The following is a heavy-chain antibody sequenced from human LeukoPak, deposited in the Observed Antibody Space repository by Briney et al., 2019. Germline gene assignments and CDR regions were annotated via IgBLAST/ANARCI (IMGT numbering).Heavy chain of an antibody. CDR1: GGSFDGYY. CDR2: ITYDGST. V-gene: IGHV4-34*01. J-gene: IGHJ6*03. D-gene: IGHD5-18*01. CDR3: ARGGYSSGYYYMDV. Sequence: SETLSLTCAVFGGSFDGYYWSWIRQPPGKGLEWIGEITYDGSTNYNPSLKSRVTISVDTSKNQFSLKLSSVTAADTAVYYCARGGYSSGYYYMDVWGKGTTVTVSS.